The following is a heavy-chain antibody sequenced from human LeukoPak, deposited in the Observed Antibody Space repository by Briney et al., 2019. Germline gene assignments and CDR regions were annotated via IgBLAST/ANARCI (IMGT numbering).Heavy chain of an antibody. Sequence: SETLSLTCTVSGASITSADYYWGWIRQPPGKGLEWIGTVLFNGHTYYTPSLKSRVTISVHTSNKQFSLNLSSVTAADTAVYYCARGNYKFWEAIHYYTDVGGEGPAVTVS. CDR2: VLFNGHT. CDR1: GASITSADYY. D-gene: IGHD3-10*01. J-gene: IGHJ6*03. CDR3: ARGNYKFWEAIHYYTDV. V-gene: IGHV4-39*02.